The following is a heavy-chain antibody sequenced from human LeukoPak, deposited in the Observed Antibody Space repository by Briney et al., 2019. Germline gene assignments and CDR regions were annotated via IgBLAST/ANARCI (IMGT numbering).Heavy chain of an antibody. J-gene: IGHJ4*02. CDR2: IIPILGIA. D-gene: IGHD4-17*01. Sequence: SVKVSCKASGYTFTGYYMHWVRQAPGQGLEWMGRIIPILGIANYAQKFQGRVTITADKSTSTAYMELSSLRSEDTAVYYCARLPHDYGGDWFDYWGQGTLVTVSS. V-gene: IGHV1-69*02. CDR1: GYTFTGYY. CDR3: ARLPHDYGGDWFDY.